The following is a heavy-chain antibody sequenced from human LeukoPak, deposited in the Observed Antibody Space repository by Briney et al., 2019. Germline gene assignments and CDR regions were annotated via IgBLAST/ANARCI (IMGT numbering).Heavy chain of an antibody. Sequence: PSETLSFTCTVSGGSISSYYWSWIRQPPGKGLEWIGYIYYSGSTNYNPSLKSRVTISVDTSKNQFPLKVSSVTAADTAVYYCARSEEYSSSSGLSHWGQGTLVTVSS. D-gene: IGHD6-6*01. CDR2: IYYSGST. J-gene: IGHJ4*02. CDR3: ARSEEYSSSSGLSH. CDR1: GGSISSYY. V-gene: IGHV4-59*12.